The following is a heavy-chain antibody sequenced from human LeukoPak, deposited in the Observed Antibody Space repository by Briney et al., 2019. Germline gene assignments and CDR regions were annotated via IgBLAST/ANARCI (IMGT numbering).Heavy chain of an antibody. CDR1: GFSLSDYW. D-gene: IGHD3-16*01. CDR3: AGDYIWGRLF. V-gene: IGHV3-74*01. CDR2: ITSDGSTT. J-gene: IGHJ4*01. Sequence: GGSLRLSCVGSGFSLSDYWMHWVRQTPGKGLMWVSRITSDGSTTWYADSVKGRFTVSRDNAKNTLFLEMNSLRDEDTAVYYSAGDYIWGRLFWGQGTLVTVSS.